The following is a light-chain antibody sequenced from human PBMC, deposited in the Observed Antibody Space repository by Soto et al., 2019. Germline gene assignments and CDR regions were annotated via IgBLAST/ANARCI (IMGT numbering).Light chain of an antibody. CDR2: EDT. Sequence: QSALTQPASVSGSPGQSITISCTGTSIDVGGFNYVSWYQQHPGKAPKLMIYEDTKRPSGVSNRFSGSRSGNTASLTVSGLQAEDETDYYCCSYAGSSTYVFGTGTKVTVL. J-gene: IGLJ1*01. V-gene: IGLV2-23*01. CDR3: CSYAGSSTYV. CDR1: SIDVGGFNY.